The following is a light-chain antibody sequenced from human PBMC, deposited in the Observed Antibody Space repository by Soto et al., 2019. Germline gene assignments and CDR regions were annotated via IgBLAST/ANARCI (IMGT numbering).Light chain of an antibody. CDR1: SSNIGSNT. J-gene: IGLJ2*01. Sequence: QSALTQPPSASGTPGQRVTISCSGSSSNIGSNTVNWYRQLPGTAPKLLIYSNNQRPSGVPDRFSGSKSGTSASLAISGLQSEDEADYYCAAWDDSLSGVVFGGGTKLTVL. V-gene: IGLV1-44*01. CDR3: AAWDDSLSGVV. CDR2: SNN.